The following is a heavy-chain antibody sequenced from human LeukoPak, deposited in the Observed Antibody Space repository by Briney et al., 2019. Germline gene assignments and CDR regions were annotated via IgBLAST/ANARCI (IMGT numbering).Heavy chain of an antibody. D-gene: IGHD5-18*01. V-gene: IGHV3-74*01. CDR1: GFTFSKHW. CDR2: INSDGSST. Sequence: GGSLRLSCAASGFTFSKHWMHWVRQAPGKGLMWVSLINSDGSSTTYADSVKGRFTISRDNAKNTLYLQMNSLKTEDTAVYYCTRGRGYSYGWIGEKLLDYWGQGTLVTVSS. J-gene: IGHJ4*02. CDR3: TRGRGYSYGWIGEKLLDY.